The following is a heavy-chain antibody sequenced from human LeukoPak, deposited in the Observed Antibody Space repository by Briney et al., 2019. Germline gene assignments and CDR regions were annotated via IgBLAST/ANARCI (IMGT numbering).Heavy chain of an antibody. J-gene: IGHJ4*02. CDR2: IYYSGST. Sequence: PSETLSLTCTVSGGSISSYYWSWIRQPPGKGLEWIGYIYYSGSTNYNPSLKNRVTISVDTSKNQFSLKLSSVTAADTAVYYCARVDPDSSSTLEVFDYWGQGTLVTVSS. V-gene: IGHV4-59*01. CDR3: ARVDPDSSSTLEVFDY. D-gene: IGHD6-6*01. CDR1: GGSISSYY.